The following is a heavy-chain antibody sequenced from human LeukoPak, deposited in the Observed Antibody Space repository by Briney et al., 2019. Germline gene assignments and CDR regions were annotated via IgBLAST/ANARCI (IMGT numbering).Heavy chain of an antibody. J-gene: IGHJ3*02. CDR1: GYSFISNW. CDR3: AKFHYYYGSGIFDAFDI. Sequence: GESLKISCKGSGYSFISNWIGWVRQMPGKGLEWMGIIYPGDSETRYSPSFQGLVTISADKSISTACLQWSSLRASDTAMYYCAKFHYYYGSGIFDAFDIWGQGTMVTVSS. CDR2: IYPGDSET. D-gene: IGHD3-10*01. V-gene: IGHV5-51*01.